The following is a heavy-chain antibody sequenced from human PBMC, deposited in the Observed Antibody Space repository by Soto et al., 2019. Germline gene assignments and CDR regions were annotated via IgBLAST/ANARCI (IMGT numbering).Heavy chain of an antibody. CDR1: GYTFTSYG. Sequence: ASVKVSCKASGYTFTSYGISWVRQAPGQGLEWMGWISAYNGNTNYAQKLRGRVTMTTDTSTSTAYMELRSLRSDDTAVYYCARVDSSGWYVLSWFDPWGQGTLVTVSS. CDR3: ARVDSSGWYVLSWFDP. D-gene: IGHD6-19*01. V-gene: IGHV1-18*01. J-gene: IGHJ5*02. CDR2: ISAYNGNT.